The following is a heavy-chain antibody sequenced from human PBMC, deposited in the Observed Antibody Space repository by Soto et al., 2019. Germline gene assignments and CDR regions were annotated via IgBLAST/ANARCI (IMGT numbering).Heavy chain of an antibody. CDR3: ATANPLKYCSGGSCYQGWFDP. CDR1: GYTLTELS. V-gene: IGHV1-24*01. CDR2: FDPEDGET. Sequence: ASVKVSCKVSGYTLTELSMHWVRQAPGKGLEWMGGFDPEDGETIYAQKFQGRVTMTEDTSTDTAYMELSSLRSEDTAVYYCATANPLKYCSGGSCYQGWFDPWGQGTLVTVSS. J-gene: IGHJ5*02. D-gene: IGHD2-15*01.